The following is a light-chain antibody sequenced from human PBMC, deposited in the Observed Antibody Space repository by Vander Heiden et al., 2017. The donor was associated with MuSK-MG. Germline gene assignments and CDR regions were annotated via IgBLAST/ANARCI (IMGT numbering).Light chain of an antibody. CDR3: QQSYSTHA. J-gene: IGKJ1*01. Sequence: DIQMTQSPSSLSASVGDRVTITCRASQSISSYLNWYQQKPGKAPKLLIYAASSLQSGVPSRFSGSGSGTDFTLTISRLQPEDFATYYWQQSYSTHAFGQGTKVEIK. V-gene: IGKV1-39*01. CDR1: QSISSY. CDR2: AAS.